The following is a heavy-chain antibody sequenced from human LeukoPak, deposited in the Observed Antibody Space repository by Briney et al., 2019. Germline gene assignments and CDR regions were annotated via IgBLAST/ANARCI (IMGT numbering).Heavy chain of an antibody. CDR3: GRVGGRSKAAKGDAFDI. V-gene: IGHV3-21*01. J-gene: IGHJ3*02. Sequence: PRGSLRLSCAASGFTFSSYSMNWVRQAPGKGLEWVSSISSGSTYMYYADSVKGRFTISRDNAKNSMYLQMNSLRVEDTAVYYCGRVGGRSKAAKGDAFDIWGQGTMVTVSS. CDR1: GFTFSSYS. CDR2: ISSGSTYM. D-gene: IGHD6-6*01.